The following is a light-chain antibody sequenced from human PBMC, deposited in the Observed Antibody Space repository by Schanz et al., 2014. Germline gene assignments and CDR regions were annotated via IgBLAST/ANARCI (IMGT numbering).Light chain of an antibody. Sequence: QSVLTQPASVSGSPGQSITISCTGTSSDVSIYNYVSWYQQHPGKAPKLLIHDVSNRPSGVSNRFSGSKSGYTASLTISGLQAEDEADYYCNSYTTTSTWVFGGGTKLTVL. CDR2: DVS. J-gene: IGLJ3*02. V-gene: IGLV2-14*01. CDR3: NSYTTTSTWV. CDR1: SSDVSIYNY.